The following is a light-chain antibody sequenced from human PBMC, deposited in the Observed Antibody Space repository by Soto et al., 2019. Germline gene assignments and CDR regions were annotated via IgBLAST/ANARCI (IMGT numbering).Light chain of an antibody. CDR1: QDIRTS. CDR2: GAS. CDR3: QQYANLPPFT. J-gene: IGKJ3*01. Sequence: DLQMTQSPSSLSASVGARVSITCQASQDIRTSLSWFQQKPGRAPKLLIYGASYLETGVPSRFRGSGSGRDFTFTISSLQPEDVATYYCQQYANLPPFTFGPGTKVDIK. V-gene: IGKV1-33*01.